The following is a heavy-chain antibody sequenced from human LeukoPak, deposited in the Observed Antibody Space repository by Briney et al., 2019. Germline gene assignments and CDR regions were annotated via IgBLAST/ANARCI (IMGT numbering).Heavy chain of an antibody. J-gene: IGHJ4*02. CDR2: LSGDGSDT. CDR3: TKGGHGDY. V-gene: IGHV3-23*01. CDR1: GFPFSTFP. D-gene: IGHD2-21*02. Sequence: PGGSLSLSCQASGFPFSTFPMSWVRQGPGKGLEWVSTLSGDGSDTYYADSVKGRFTISRDTSKNTLFLQMNSLRADDTAIYYCTKGGHGDYWGQGTMVTVSS.